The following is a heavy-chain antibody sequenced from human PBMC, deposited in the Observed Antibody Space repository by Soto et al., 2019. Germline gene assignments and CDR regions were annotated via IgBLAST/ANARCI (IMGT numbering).Heavy chain of an antibody. D-gene: IGHD1-1*01. J-gene: IGHJ4*02. CDR3: ARAPTLQRAFTY. CDR2: INHSGST. V-gene: IGHV4-34*01. Sequence: SETLSLTCAVYGGSFSGYYWSWIRQPPGKGLEWIGEINHSGSTNYNPSLKSRVTISVDTSRNQFSLRLSSVTAADTAVYYCARAPTLQRAFTYWGQGTLVTVSS. CDR1: GGSFSGYY.